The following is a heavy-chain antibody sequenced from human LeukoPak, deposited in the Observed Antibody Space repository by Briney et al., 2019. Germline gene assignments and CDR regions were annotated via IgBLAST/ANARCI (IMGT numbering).Heavy chain of an antibody. CDR3: ARDGGPPRTFRYNGLDV. Sequence: ASVKVSCKASGYTFINYDISWVRQAPGHGLEWMGWISTYNGNTNYALELQGRVTMTTDRSTSTAYMEVRSLRSDDTAVYYCARDGGPPRTFRYNGLDVWGQGTTVTASS. CDR1: GYTFINYD. CDR2: ISTYNGNT. D-gene: IGHD2-21*01. V-gene: IGHV1-18*01. J-gene: IGHJ6*02.